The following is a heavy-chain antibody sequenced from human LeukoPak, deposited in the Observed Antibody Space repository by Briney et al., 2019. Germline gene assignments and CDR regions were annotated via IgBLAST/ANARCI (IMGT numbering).Heavy chain of an antibody. D-gene: IGHD3-10*01. J-gene: IGHJ6*02. Sequence: GRSLRLSCEAAGFTFSTYGMHWVRQAPGKGLEWITLIPYDGSNKYYADSVKGRFTISRDNSKNTLYLQMNSLRAEHTAVYYCARYYGSGRGYYGLDVWGQGTTVTVFS. V-gene: IGHV3-30*03. CDR3: ARYYGSGRGYYGLDV. CDR1: GFTFSTYG. CDR2: IPYDGSNK.